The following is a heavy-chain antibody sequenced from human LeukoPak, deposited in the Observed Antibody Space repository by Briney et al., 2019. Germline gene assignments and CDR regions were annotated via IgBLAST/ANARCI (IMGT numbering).Heavy chain of an antibody. CDR2: IIPIFGTA. D-gene: IGHD1-26*01. J-gene: IGHJ3*02. V-gene: IGHV1-69*13. CDR1: GGTFSSYA. Sequence: SVKVSCKASGGTFSSYAISWVRQAPGQGLEWMGGIIPIFGTANYAQKFQGRVTITADESTSTAYMELSSLRSEDTAVYYCARDSGIVGAHAAFDIWGQGTMVTVSS. CDR3: ARDSGIVGAHAAFDI.